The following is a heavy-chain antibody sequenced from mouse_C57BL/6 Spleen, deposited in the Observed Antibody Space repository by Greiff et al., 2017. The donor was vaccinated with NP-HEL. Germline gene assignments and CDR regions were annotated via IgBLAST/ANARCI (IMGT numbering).Heavy chain of an antibody. CDR2: IYPGSGNT. CDR1: GYSFTSYY. J-gene: IGHJ2*01. Sequence: QVQLQQSGPELVKPGASVKISCKASGYSFTSYYIHWVKQRPGQGLEWIGWIYPGSGNTKYNEKFKGKATLTADTSSSTAYMQLSSLTSEDSAVYYCARSVITKYYFDYWGQGTTLTVSS. CDR3: ARSVITKYYFDY. D-gene: IGHD2-4*01. V-gene: IGHV1-66*01.